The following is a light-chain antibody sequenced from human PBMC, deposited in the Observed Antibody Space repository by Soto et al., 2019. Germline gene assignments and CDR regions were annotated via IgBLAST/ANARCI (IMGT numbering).Light chain of an antibody. CDR2: WAS. J-gene: IGKJ1*01. V-gene: IGKV4-1*01. Sequence: DIVMTQSPDSLAVSLGERATINCKSSQSVLYSSNNKNYLAWYQQKPGQPPKLLIYWASTRESGVPDRFIGSGSGTDFTLTISSLQAEDVAVYYCQQYYSTPQTFGPGTKVEIK. CDR3: QQYYSTPQT. CDR1: QSVLYSSNNKNY.